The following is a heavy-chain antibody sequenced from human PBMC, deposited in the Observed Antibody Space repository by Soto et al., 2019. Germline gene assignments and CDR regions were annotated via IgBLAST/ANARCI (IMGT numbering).Heavy chain of an antibody. CDR1: GYSFPAFW. V-gene: IGHV5-51*01. J-gene: IGHJ4*02. CDR3: ARRGAGYNYDY. CDR2: IFPADSET. Sequence: GESVKISCXASGYSFPAFWIGWVRQMPGKGLEWMGIIFPADSETRYSPSFQGQVTISADKSTSTAYLEWSSLKASDPAIYYCARRGAGYNYDYWGQGTLVTVS. D-gene: IGHD5-12*01.